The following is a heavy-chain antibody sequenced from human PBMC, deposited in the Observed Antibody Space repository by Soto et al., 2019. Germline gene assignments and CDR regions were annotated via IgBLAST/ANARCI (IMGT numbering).Heavy chain of an antibody. Sequence: ASVKVSCKASGYTFTSYYMHWVRQAPGQGLEWMGIINPSGGSTSYAQKFQGRVTMTRDTSTSTVYMELSSLKAEDTAVYYCARPNQSITARGIYYFDHWGQGTLVTVSS. CDR3: ARPNQSITARGIYYFDH. D-gene: IGHD6-6*01. V-gene: IGHV1-46*01. CDR2: INPSGGST. J-gene: IGHJ4*02. CDR1: GYTFTSYY.